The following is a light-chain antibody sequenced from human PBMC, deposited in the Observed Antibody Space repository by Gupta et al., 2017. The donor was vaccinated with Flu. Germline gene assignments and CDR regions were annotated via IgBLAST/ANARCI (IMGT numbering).Light chain of an antibody. CDR2: TAT. CDR1: QNIYTY. Sequence: DIQMTQSQSPLPASIGGRITITCRASQNIYTYLNWYQQKPGKAPNLLIYTATNLQSGVPSRFSGSGSGTDFTLTISGLQPDDFATYYCQQSFSPPYTFGQWTKLEIK. J-gene: IGKJ2*01. CDR3: QQSFSPPYT. V-gene: IGKV1-39*01.